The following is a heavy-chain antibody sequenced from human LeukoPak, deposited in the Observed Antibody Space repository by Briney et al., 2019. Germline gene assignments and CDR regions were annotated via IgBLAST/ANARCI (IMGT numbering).Heavy chain of an antibody. CDR2: IYYSGST. CDR3: ARAEPLLRFLEWSSFFDY. V-gene: IGHV4-39*07. D-gene: IGHD3-3*01. Sequence: ASETLSLTCTVSGGSISSSSYYWGWIRQPPGKGLEWIGSIYYSGSTYYNPSLKSRVTISVDTSKNQFSLKLSSVTAADTAVYYCARAEPLLRFLEWSSFFDYWGQGTLVTVSS. J-gene: IGHJ4*02. CDR1: GGSISSSSYY.